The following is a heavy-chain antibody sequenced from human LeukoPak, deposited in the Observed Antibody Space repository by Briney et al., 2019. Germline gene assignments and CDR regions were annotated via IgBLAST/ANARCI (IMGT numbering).Heavy chain of an antibody. V-gene: IGHV4-34*01. CDR1: GFTFSSHG. D-gene: IGHD3-22*01. CDR2: INHSGST. CDR3: ARGGYYYDSSGYLILEDNWFDP. J-gene: IGHJ5*02. Sequence: GSLRLSCAASGFTFSSHGMSWIRQPPGKGLEWIGEINHSGSTNYNPSLKSRVTISVDTSKNQFSLKLSSVTAADTAVYYCARGGYYYDSSGYLILEDNWFDPWGQGTLVTVSS.